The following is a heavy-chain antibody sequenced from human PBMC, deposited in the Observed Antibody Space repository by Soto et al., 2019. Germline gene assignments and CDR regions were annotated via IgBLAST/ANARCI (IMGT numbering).Heavy chain of an antibody. J-gene: IGHJ4*02. D-gene: IGHD3-22*01. CDR3: VHRRAYYDSSGYYFDY. V-gene: IGHV2-5*02. CDR2: IYWDDDK. CDR1: GFSLSTSGVG. Sequence: QITLKESGPTLVKPTQTLTLTCTFSGFSLSTSGVGVGWIRQPPGKALEWLALIYWDDDKRYSPSLKSRLTITKDTSKNQVVLTMTNMDPVDTATYYCVHRRAYYDSSGYYFDYWGQGTLVTVSS.